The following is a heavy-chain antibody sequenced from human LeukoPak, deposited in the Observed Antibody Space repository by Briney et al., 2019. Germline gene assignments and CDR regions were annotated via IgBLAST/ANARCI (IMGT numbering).Heavy chain of an antibody. D-gene: IGHD3-22*01. CDR1: GFTFSSYA. Sequence: QPGGSLRLSCAASGFTFSSYAMSWVRQAPGKGLEWVSAISGSGGSTYYADSVKGRFTISRDNSKNTLYLQMNSLRAEDTAVYYCAKKKGSGYYYAFDYWGQGTLVTVSP. V-gene: IGHV3-23*01. CDR2: ISGSGGST. CDR3: AKKKGSGYYYAFDY. J-gene: IGHJ4*02.